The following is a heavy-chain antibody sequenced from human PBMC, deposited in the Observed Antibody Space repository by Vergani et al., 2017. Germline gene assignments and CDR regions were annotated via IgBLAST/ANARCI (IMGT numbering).Heavy chain of an antibody. D-gene: IGHD3-9*01. Sequence: VQVVQSGAEVKKSGASVKVSCKTSGYTFSNYYMHWVRQAPGQGLEWMGIINPSGGHTNYAQKFQGRVTMTRDTSTSTVYMELSSLRSEYTAIYYCARGDYGILTVYRYWGQGTLVTVSS. CDR1: GYTFSNYY. J-gene: IGHJ4*02. CDR3: ARGDYGILTVYRY. V-gene: IGHV1-46*03. CDR2: INPSGGHT.